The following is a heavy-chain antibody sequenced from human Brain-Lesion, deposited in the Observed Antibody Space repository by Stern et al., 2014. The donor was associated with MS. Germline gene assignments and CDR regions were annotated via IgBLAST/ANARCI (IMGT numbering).Heavy chain of an antibody. CDR1: GGTFSSYT. CDR2: IISLLDIA. Sequence: QVQLLQSGAEVKKPGSSVKVSCKTSGGTFSSYTITWVRQAPGQGLEWMGRIISLLDIADYAQKFQGRVTITADKSTSTAYMELSSLRSEDTAVYYCAREPTGDAFDIWGQGTMVTVSS. CDR3: AREPTGDAFDI. D-gene: IGHD3-10*01. V-gene: IGHV1-69*04. J-gene: IGHJ3*02.